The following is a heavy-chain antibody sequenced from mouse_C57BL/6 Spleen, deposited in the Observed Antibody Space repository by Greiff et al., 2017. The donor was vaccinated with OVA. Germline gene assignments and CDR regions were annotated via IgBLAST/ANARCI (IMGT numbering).Heavy chain of an antibody. V-gene: IGHV3-6*01. CDR3: ARKLGWGDY. D-gene: IGHD4-1*01. CDR2: ISYDGSN. CDR1: GYSITSGYY. J-gene: IGHJ4*01. Sequence: EVHLVESGPGLVKPSQSLSLTCSVTGYSITSGYYWNWIRQFPGNKLEWMGYISYDGSNNYNPSLKNRISITRDTSKNQFFLKLNSVTTEDTATYYCARKLGWGDYWGQGTSVTVSS.